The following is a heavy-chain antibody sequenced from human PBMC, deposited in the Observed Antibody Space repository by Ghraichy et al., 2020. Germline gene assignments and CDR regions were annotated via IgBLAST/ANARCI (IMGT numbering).Heavy chain of an antibody. CDR2: IYNSGTT. V-gene: IGHV4-59*01. Sequence: SETLSLTCTVSGDSISGSYWSWIRQPPGKGLEWIANIYNSGTTNSNPSPKSRVTVSVDTSKNQFSLKLTSVTAADTAVYYCARCTTCYTVGRADYLHAVDVWGQGATVTVSS. D-gene: IGHD2-2*02. J-gene: IGHJ6*02. CDR1: GDSISGSY. CDR3: ARCTTCYTVGRADYLHAVDV.